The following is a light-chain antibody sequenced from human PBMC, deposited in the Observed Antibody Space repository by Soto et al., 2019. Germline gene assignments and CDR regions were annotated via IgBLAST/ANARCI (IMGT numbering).Light chain of an antibody. CDR1: QSLRAY. CDR2: DAS. V-gene: IGKV3-11*01. Sequence: EIVLTQSPGTLSLSPGERAILSYSASQSLRAYLAWYQQKPGQAPRLLIYDASNRATGIPARFSGSGSGTDFTLTISSLEPEDFAVYYCQQRSSWPLTFGGGTKVDIK. CDR3: QQRSSWPLT. J-gene: IGKJ4*01.